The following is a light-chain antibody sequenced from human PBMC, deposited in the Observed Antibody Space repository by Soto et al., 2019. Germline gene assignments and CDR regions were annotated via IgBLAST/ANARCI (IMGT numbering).Light chain of an antibody. J-gene: IGKJ1*01. CDR3: QQNKDWPGT. Sequence: EILMTQSPATLSVSPGESVTFSCKASQSVRYSLGWYQQKPGQAPRLLIYDASIRAPGIPVRLSGSGSGTQFTLTISSLQSEDFGVYYCQQNKDWPGTFGQGTKVDIK. V-gene: IGKV3-15*01. CDR2: DAS. CDR1: QSVRYS.